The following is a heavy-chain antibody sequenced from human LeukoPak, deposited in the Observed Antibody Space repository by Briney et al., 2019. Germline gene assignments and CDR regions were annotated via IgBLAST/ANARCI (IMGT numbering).Heavy chain of an antibody. CDR1: GFTVSSNY. CDR3: ARAGREYDSSGYYYYFDY. J-gene: IGHJ4*02. Sequence: AGSLSLSCAASGFTVSSNYMSWVRQAPGKGLDWVSVIYRGGSTYYADSVKGRFTIARDNSKNTLYLKMNSVRAEDTAVYYCARAGREYDSSGYYYYFDYWGQGTLVTVSS. D-gene: IGHD3-22*01. CDR2: IYRGGST. V-gene: IGHV3-66*01.